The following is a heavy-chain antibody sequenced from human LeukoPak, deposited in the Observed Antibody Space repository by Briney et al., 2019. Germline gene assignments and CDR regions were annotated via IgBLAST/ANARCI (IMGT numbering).Heavy chain of an antibody. D-gene: IGHD3-10*01. CDR1: GGSISRYY. J-gene: IGHJ4*02. CDR3: ARYYGSGSTGGYFDY. V-gene: IGHV4-4*07. Sequence: PSETLSLTCTGCGGSISRYYWSWIRQPAGKGLDWIGRIYTSGSTNYNPSLKSRVTISVDKSKNQFSLKLSSVTAADTAAYYCARYYGSGSTGGYFDYWGQGTLVTVSS. CDR2: IYTSGST.